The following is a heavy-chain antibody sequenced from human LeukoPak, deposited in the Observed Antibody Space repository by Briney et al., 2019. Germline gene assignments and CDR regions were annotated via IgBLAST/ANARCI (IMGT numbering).Heavy chain of an antibody. CDR3: AKDHPPQYSSSWTPSGYYFDY. Sequence: PGGSLRLSCAASGFTFSSYSMNWVRQAPGKGLEWVSYISSSSSTIYYADSVKGRFTISRDNSKNTLYLQMNSLRAEDTAVYYCAKDHPPQYSSSWTPSGYYFDYWGQGTLVTVSS. CDR2: ISSSSSTI. CDR1: GFTFSSYS. V-gene: IGHV3-48*01. J-gene: IGHJ4*02. D-gene: IGHD6-13*01.